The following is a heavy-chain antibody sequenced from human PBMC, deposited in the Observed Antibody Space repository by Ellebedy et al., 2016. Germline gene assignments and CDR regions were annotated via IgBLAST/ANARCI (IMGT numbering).Heavy chain of an antibody. J-gene: IGHJ5*02. CDR1: GGSISSGGYY. V-gene: IGHV4-61*02. CDR3: ARAFNFGVGWFDP. Sequence: SETLSLTXTVPGGSISSGGYYWSWIRQHPGKGLEWIGRVYTSGSTNYNPSLKSRVTMSVDTSKNQFSLKLSSVTAADTAMYYCARAFNFGVGWFDPWGQGTLVTVSS. D-gene: IGHD3-3*01. CDR2: VYTSGST.